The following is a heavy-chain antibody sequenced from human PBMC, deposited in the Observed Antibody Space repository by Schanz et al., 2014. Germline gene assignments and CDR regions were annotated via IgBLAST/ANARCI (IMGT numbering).Heavy chain of an antibody. J-gene: IGHJ4*02. Sequence: EVQLLDSGGGLVQPGGSLRLSCAASGFTFSTYAMSWVRPAPGKGLEWVSAISGSSGSTYYADSVKGRFTISRDNSKNTLYLQMNSLRAEDTAVYYGAKDPTHGDYDYYFDYWGQGTLVTVSS. CDR2: ISGSSGST. CDR1: GFTFSTYA. V-gene: IGHV3-23*01. D-gene: IGHD3-22*01. CDR3: AKDPTHGDYDYYFDY.